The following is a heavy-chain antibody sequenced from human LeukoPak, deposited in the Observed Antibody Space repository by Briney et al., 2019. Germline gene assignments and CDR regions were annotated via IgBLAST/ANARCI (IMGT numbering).Heavy chain of an antibody. Sequence: PSETLSLTCTVSGGSISPYYWSWIRQPPGKGLEWIGFIYYTGSTNYNPSLKSRVTISLDTSKNQFSLKLSSVTAADTAVYYCARHLVLSGAARPLFDYWGQGTLVTVSS. J-gene: IGHJ4*02. D-gene: IGHD6-6*01. CDR2: IYYTGST. CDR3: ARHLVLSGAARPLFDY. CDR1: GGSISPYY. V-gene: IGHV4-59*08.